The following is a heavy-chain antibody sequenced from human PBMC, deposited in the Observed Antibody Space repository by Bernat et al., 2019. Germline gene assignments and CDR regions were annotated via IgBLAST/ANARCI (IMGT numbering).Heavy chain of an antibody. D-gene: IGHD2-15*01. CDR3: ARLYCSGGSCDYYFDY. CDR2: IIPIFGTA. V-gene: IGHV1-69*06. CDR1: GGTFSSYA. Sequence: GSSVKVSCKASGGTFSSYAISWVRQAPGQGLEWMGGIIPIFGTANYAQKFQGRVTITADKSTSTAYMELSSLRSEDTAVYYCARLYCSGGSCDYYFDYWGQGTLVTVSS. J-gene: IGHJ4*02.